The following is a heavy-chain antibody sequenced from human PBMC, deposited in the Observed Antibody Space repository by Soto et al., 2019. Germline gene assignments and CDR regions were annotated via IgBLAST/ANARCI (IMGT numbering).Heavy chain of an antibody. J-gene: IGHJ4*02. V-gene: IGHV3-72*01. CDR1: GFTFSAHY. D-gene: IGHD1-26*01. CDR3: ARVSLVGPSGGRYFDY. CDR2: SKNKANSYTT. Sequence: EVQLVESGGGLVQPGGSLRLSCAASGFTFSAHYMDWVRQAPGKGLEWVGRSKNKANSYTTEYAASVEGRFTISREDSQNSLYLQMNSLKTEDTAVYYWARVSLVGPSGGRYFDYWGQGSQVAVSS.